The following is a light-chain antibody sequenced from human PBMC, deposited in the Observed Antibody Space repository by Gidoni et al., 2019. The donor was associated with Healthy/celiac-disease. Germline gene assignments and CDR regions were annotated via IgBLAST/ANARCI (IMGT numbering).Light chain of an antibody. CDR1: NIGSKS. CDR2: DDS. Sequence: SYLLTQPPSVPVAPGKTARITCGGNNIGSKSVHWYQQKPGQAPVLVVYDDSDRPSGIPERFSGSNSGNTATLTISRVGAGDEDDYYCQVWDSSSDHPVVFGGGTKLTVL. J-gene: IGLJ2*01. CDR3: QVWDSSSDHPVV. V-gene: IGLV3-21*03.